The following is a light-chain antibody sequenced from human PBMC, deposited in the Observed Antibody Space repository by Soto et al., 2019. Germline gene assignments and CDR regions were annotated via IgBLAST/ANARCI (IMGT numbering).Light chain of an antibody. CDR2: DAS. J-gene: IGKJ4*01. V-gene: IGKV1-5*01. CDR1: QSVSRW. Sequence: DIQMTQSPSILSASVGDSVTITCRASQSVSRWLAWYQQKPGKAPKLLIYDASSLKSGVPSRFSGSQSGTEFTLTITSLLPDDFATYFCQQYSSYSLPTFGGGTKVDIK. CDR3: QQYSSYSLPT.